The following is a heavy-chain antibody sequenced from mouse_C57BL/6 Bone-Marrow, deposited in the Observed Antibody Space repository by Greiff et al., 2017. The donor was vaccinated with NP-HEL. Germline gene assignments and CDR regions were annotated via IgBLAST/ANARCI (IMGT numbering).Heavy chain of an antibody. CDR3: ARRYYYAMDY. CDR1: GYSFTNYW. J-gene: IGHJ4*01. Sequence: QVHVKQSGAELVRPGTSVKMSCKASGYSFTNYWIGWAKQRPGHGLEWIGDIYPGGGYTNYNEKFKGKATLTADKSSSTAYMQFSSLTSEDSAIYYCARRYYYAMDYWGQGTSVTVSS. CDR2: IYPGGGYT. V-gene: IGHV1-63*01.